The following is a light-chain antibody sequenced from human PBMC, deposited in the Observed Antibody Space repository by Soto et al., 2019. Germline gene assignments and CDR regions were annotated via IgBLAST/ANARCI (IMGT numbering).Light chain of an antibody. V-gene: IGKV1-17*01. CDR3: LQHYSYPLT. Sequence: DIQMTQSPSSLSSSVGDRVTITCRASQGIRNDLGWYQQKPGKAPERLISAASRLQGGVPSRFSGGGSGTEFTLTISGRQPEDFATDYCLQHYSYPLTFGGGTKVEI. J-gene: IGKJ4*01. CDR1: QGIRND. CDR2: AAS.